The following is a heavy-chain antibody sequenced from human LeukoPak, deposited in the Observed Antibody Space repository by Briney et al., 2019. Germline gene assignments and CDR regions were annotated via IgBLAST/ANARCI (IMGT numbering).Heavy chain of an antibody. CDR3: ARKRVDTAMVTMPDAFDI. CDR1: GGTFSSYA. CDR2: IIPILGIA. Sequence: SVTVSYKASGGTFSSYAISWVRQAPGQGLEWMGRIIPILGIANYAQKFQGRVTITADKSTSTAYMELSSLRSEDTAVYYCARKRVDTAMVTMPDAFDIWGQGTMVTVCS. J-gene: IGHJ3*02. D-gene: IGHD5-18*01. V-gene: IGHV1-69*04.